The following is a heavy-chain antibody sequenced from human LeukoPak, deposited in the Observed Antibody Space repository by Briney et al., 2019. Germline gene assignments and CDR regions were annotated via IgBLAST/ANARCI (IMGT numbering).Heavy chain of an antibody. J-gene: IGHJ3*02. V-gene: IGHV3-30*04. Sequence: GRSLRLSCAASGFTFSGYAMHWVRQAPGKGLEWVAVISYDGTNKGYADSVKGRFTVSRDNPKNTLNLQMNSLRAEDTAVYYCARARGIVAAATYFGSVHDAFDIWGQGTMVTVSS. CDR2: ISYDGTNK. D-gene: IGHD6-13*01. CDR3: ARARGIVAAATYFGSVHDAFDI. CDR1: GFTFSGYA.